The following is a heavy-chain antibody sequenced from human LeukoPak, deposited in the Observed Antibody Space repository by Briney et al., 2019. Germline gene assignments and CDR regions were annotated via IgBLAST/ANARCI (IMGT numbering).Heavy chain of an antibody. V-gene: IGHV1-69*05. J-gene: IGHJ4*02. Sequence: ASVKVSCKASGGTSSSYAISWVRQAPGQGLEWMGGIIPIFGTANYAQKFQGRVTITTDESTSTAYMELSSLRSEDTAVYYCARGASLSVFRSFDYWGQGTLVTVSS. CDR1: GGTSSSYA. D-gene: IGHD3-16*02. CDR2: IIPIFGTA. CDR3: ARGASLSVFRSFDY.